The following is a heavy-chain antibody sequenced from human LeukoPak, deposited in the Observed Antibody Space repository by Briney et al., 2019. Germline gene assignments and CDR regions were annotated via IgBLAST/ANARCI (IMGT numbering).Heavy chain of an antibody. D-gene: IGHD1/OR15-1a*01. V-gene: IGHV3-23*01. CDR3: AKGKGLIKPTTRPANY. CDR2: ISNDGRGT. Sequence: GGSLRLPCAASGFTFDSYAMTWVRQAPGKGLEWVSTISNDGRGTYYPDSVKGRFTISRDNSKSTMDLQMNSLRAEDTAVYYCAKGKGLIKPTTRPANYWGQGALVTVSS. CDR1: GFTFDSYA. J-gene: IGHJ4*02.